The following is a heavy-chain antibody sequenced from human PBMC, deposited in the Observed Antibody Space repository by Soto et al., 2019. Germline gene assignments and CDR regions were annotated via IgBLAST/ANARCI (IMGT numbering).Heavy chain of an antibody. D-gene: IGHD6-19*01. J-gene: IGHJ6*02. Sequence: QVQLVESGGGVVQPGRSLRLSCAASGFTFSSYAMHWVRQAPGKGXEXXXXXXYDGSNKDYADSVKGRFTISRDNSKNTLYLQMNSLRAEDTAVYYCARDPSRRIAVAGYYYYGMDVWGQGTTVTVSS. CDR2: XXYDGSNK. V-gene: IGHV3-30-3*01. CDR1: GFTFSSYA. CDR3: ARDPSRRIAVAGYYYYGMDV.